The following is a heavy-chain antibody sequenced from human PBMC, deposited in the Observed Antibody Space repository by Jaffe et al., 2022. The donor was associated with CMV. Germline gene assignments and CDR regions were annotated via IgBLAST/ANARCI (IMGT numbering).Heavy chain of an antibody. CDR3: ARSSSSWSYYYYYYMDV. V-gene: IGHV4-39*01. J-gene: IGHJ6*03. D-gene: IGHD6-13*01. CDR1: GGSISSSSYY. Sequence: QLQLQESGPGLVKPSETLSLTCTVSGGSISSSSYYWGWIRQPPGKGLEWIGSIYYSGSTYYNPSLKSRVTISVDTSKNQFSLKLSSVTAADTAVYYCARSSSSWSYYYYYYMDVWGKGTTVTVSS. CDR2: IYYSGST.